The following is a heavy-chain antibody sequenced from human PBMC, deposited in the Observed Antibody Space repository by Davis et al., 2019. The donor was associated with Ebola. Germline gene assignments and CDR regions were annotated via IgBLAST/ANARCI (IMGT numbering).Heavy chain of an antibody. CDR2: ISRSSSYI. D-gene: IGHD2-15*01. CDR1: GFTFSSYS. CDR3: AKPCSGGSWADAFDI. J-gene: IGHJ3*02. V-gene: IGHV3-21*01. Sequence: GESLKISCAASGFTFSSYSMNWVRQAPGKGLEWVSSISRSSSYIYYADSMKGRFTISRDNTKNSLYLQMNSLRAEDTAVYYCAKPCSGGSWADAFDIWGQGTMVTVSS.